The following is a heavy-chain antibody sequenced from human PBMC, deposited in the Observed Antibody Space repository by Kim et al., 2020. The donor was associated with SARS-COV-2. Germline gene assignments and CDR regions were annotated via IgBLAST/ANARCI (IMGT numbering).Heavy chain of an antibody. V-gene: IGHV4-30-4*01. J-gene: IGHJ3*02. CDR3: ARVWEVSPGYCSGTSCPLASYAFDI. D-gene: IGHD2-2*01. CDR2: IYYSGST. CDR1: GGSISSGDYY. Sequence: SETLSLTCTVSGGSISSGDYYWSWIRQPPGKGLEWIGYIYYSGSTYYNPSLKSRVTISVDTSKNQFSLKLSSVTAADTAVYYCARVWEVSPGYCSGTSCPLASYAFDIWGQGTMVTVSS.